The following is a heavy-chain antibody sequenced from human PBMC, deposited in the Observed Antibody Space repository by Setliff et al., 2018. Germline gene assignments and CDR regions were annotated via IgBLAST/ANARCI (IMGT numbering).Heavy chain of an antibody. CDR3: ARDHVYGSQFYYYYYGMDV. D-gene: IGHD3-10*01. CDR2: IKQDGSEK. J-gene: IGHJ6*02. CDR1: GFPFSAHG. Sequence: VGSLRLSCAASGFPFSAHGMNWVRQVPGKGLEWVANIKQDGSEKYYVDSVKGRFTISRDNAKNSLYLQMNSLRAEDTAVYYCARDHVYGSQFYYYYYGMDVWGQGTTVTVSS. V-gene: IGHV3-7*01.